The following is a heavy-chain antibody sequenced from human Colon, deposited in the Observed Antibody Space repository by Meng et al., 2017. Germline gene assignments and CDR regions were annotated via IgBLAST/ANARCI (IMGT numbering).Heavy chain of an antibody. V-gene: IGHV4-30-4*01. J-gene: IGHJ4*02. CDR1: GGSMSSGKYY. CDR3: VRENWKSTIDY. Sequence: QVQLQESGPGLVEPSQTLSLTCTVSGGSMSSGKYYWSWIRQPPGKGLEWIGYIYYSGSTYYNPSLKSRLTISVDTSKKQFSLRLTSVTAADTAVYYCVRENWKSTIDYSGQGTLVTVSS. CDR2: IYYSGST. D-gene: IGHD1-1*01.